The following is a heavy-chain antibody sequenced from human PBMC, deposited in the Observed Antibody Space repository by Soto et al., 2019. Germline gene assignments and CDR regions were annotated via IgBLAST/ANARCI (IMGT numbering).Heavy chain of an antibody. D-gene: IGHD3-9*01. J-gene: IGHJ4*02. CDR3: AKGGRDFDWSCDY. CDR1: GFTFGGYT. CDR2: ISGSGGTT. Sequence: QPGGSLRLSCAASGFTFGGYTMSWVRRAPGKGLEWVSAISGSGGTTYYADSVKGRFTISRDNSKNTLYLQMNSLRAEDTAVYYCAKGGRDFDWSCDYWGQGTLVTVSS. V-gene: IGHV3-23*01.